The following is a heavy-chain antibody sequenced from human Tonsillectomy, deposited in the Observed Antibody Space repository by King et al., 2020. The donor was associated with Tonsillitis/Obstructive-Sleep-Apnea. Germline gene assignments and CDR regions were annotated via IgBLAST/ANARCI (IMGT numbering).Heavy chain of an antibody. CDR1: GLTFSNYA. Sequence: VQLVESGGDLVQPGGSLRLSCAASGLTFSNYAMSWVRQAPGKGLEWVSAISGNGGSTYYADSVKGRFTISRDNSKNTLYLQMNSLRAEDTAVYYCANRNYYGGGSYFYYFDYWGQGTLLTVSS. CDR3: ANRNYYGGGSYFYYFDY. D-gene: IGHD3-10*01. CDR2: ISGNGGST. V-gene: IGHV3-23*04. J-gene: IGHJ4*02.